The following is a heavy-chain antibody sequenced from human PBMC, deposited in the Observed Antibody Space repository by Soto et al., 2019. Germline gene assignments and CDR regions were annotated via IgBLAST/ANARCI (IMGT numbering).Heavy chain of an antibody. V-gene: IGHV3-74*01. D-gene: IGHD6-6*01. CDR2: INSDGSST. CDR3: ASGGSSLNFDS. J-gene: IGHJ4*02. Sequence: PGGSLRLSCAASGFTFSIYTMNWVRQSPGKGLEWVSWINSDGSSTSYADSVKGRFTISRDNAKNTLYLQMNSLRAEDTAVYYCASGGSSLNFDSWGQGTLVTVSS. CDR1: GFTFSIYT.